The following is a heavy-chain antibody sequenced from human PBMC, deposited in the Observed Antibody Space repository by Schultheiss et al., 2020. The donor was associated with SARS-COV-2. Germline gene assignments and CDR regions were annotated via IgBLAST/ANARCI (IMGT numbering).Heavy chain of an antibody. CDR1: GGSFSGYY. CDR3: ARAASRDYYDSSGYYRGWDFDL. V-gene: IGHV4-34*01. J-gene: IGHJ2*01. Sequence: SETLSLTCAVYGGSFSGYYWSWIRQPPGKGLEWIGEINHSGSTYYNPSLKSRVTISVNTSKNQFSLKLSSVTAADTAVYYCARAASRDYYDSSGYYRGWDFDLWGRGTLVTVSS. D-gene: IGHD3-22*01. CDR2: INHSGST.